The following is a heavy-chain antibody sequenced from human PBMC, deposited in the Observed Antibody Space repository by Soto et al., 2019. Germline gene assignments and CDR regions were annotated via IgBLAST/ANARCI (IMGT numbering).Heavy chain of an antibody. CDR3: ARDFWSYFNY. CDR2: INQDGSEK. V-gene: IGHV3-7*05. Sequence: EVQLVESRGTLVQPGGSLRLSCAASGFTFSTSWMSWVRQAPGKGLELLANINQDGSEKYYVDSVKGRFTISRDNAKNSLYLQMNSLRAEDTAVYYCARDFWSYFNYWGQGTLVTVSS. CDR1: GFTFSTSW. J-gene: IGHJ4*02. D-gene: IGHD3-3*01.